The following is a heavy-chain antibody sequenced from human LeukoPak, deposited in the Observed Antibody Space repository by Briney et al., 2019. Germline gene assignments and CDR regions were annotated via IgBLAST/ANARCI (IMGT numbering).Heavy chain of an antibody. J-gene: IGHJ4*02. V-gene: IGHV3-23*01. CDR3: ARVVDGGSSWYSPMEY. Sequence: GGSLRLSCAASGFPLRRYAMSWVRQAPGKGVEGVSAFCCSGDRIYYVDSVKGRFTISGDNSKHTLYLQMNSLRAEDTAVYCCARVVDGGSSWYSPMEYWGQGTLVTVSS. CDR1: GFPLRRYA. CDR2: FCCSGDRI. D-gene: IGHD6-13*01.